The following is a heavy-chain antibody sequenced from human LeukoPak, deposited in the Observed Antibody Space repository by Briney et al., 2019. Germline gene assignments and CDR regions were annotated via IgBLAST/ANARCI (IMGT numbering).Heavy chain of an antibody. CDR2: IYPGDSEV. D-gene: IGHD2-2*02. J-gene: IGHJ3*02. CDR3: ARHLGYCSSAHCYIPDAFDI. Sequence: GESLKISCKGSGYSFTSYWIGWVRQMPGKGLEWMGIIYPGDSEVRYSPSYQGQVTISADKSINTAYLQWSSLKASDTAMYYCARHLGYCSSAHCYIPDAFDIWGQGTMVTVSS. CDR1: GYSFTSYW. V-gene: IGHV5-51*01.